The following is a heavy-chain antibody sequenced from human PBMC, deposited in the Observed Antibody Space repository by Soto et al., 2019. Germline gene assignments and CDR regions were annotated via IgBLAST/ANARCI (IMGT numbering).Heavy chain of an antibody. Sequence: GGSLRLSCAASGFTFSNYAMSWVRQAPGKRLEWVSVIGGSGATTIYADSVRGRFTISRDNSKNTLHLEMNSLRAEDTAVYYCAKAGGTGTRFFDYWGQGTLVTVSS. D-gene: IGHD3-10*01. CDR1: GFTFSNYA. J-gene: IGHJ4*02. CDR2: IGGSGATT. V-gene: IGHV3-23*01. CDR3: AKAGGTGTRFFDY.